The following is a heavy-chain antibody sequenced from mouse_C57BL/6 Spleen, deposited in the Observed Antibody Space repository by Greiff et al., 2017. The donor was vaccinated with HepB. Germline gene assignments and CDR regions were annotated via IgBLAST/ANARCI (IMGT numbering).Heavy chain of an antibody. CDR3: ARSDYYGSSYVFAY. Sequence: QVQLKESGPELVKPGASVKISCKASGYTFTDYYINWVKQRPGQGLEWIGWIFPGSGSTYYNEKFKGKATLTVDKSSSTAYMLLSSLTSEDSAVYFCARSDYYGSSYVFAYWGQGTLVTVSA. CDR1: GYTFTDYY. CDR2: IFPGSGST. D-gene: IGHD1-1*01. J-gene: IGHJ3*01. V-gene: IGHV1-75*01.